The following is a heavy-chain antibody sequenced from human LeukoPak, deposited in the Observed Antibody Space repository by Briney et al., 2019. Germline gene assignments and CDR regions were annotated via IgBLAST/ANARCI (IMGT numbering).Heavy chain of an antibody. J-gene: IGHJ3*01. CDR1: GFMFRAYG. CDR3: ARESGWGLPHAFDF. D-gene: IGHD3-10*01. Sequence: GGSLRLSCAASGFMFRAYGMHWVRQAPGKGLEWLAVTSFDGGNTYYAASVKGRFTISRDNSNNTLDLQMNSLRAEDTAVYYCARESGWGLPHAFDFWGQGTMITVSS. V-gene: IGHV3-30*03. CDR2: TSFDGGNT.